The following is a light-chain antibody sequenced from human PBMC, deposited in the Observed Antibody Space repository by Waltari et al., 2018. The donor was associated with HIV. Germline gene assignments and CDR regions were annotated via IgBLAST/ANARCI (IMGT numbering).Light chain of an antibody. Sequence: QSALTQPSTASGPPGRPITISCPGSRSHVGSYPLVSCYQHHPGTVPKLIIYEVAKRPSGVSKRFSGSKSGNTASLTTSGLQAEDDADYYCSSYTSSSLVVFGGGTKLTVL. CDR2: EVA. CDR1: RSHVGSYPL. V-gene: IGLV2-14*02. CDR3: SSYTSSSLVV. J-gene: IGLJ2*01.